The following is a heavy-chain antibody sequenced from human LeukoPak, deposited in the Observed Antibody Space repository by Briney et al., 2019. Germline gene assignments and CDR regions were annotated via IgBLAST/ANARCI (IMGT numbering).Heavy chain of an antibody. CDR3: AGDTPPGGDYYFDY. CDR2: FNWNGGHT. V-gene: IGHV3-20*04. D-gene: IGHD3-16*01. J-gene: IGHJ4*02. Sequence: PGGSLRPSCAASGCTFNDYGMSWVRQAPGKGLACVFGFNWNGGHTHYADSVKGRFTISRDNSKNTLYLQMNSLRAEDTAVYYCAGDTPPGGDYYFDYWGQGTLVIVSS. CDR1: GCTFNDYG.